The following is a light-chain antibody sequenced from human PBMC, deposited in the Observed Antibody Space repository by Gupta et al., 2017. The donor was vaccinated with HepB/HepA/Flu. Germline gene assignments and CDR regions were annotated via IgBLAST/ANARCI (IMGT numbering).Light chain of an antibody. CDR3: QQYYRTPWT. CDR2: WAS. CDR1: QSVLFSSDNNNY. Sequence: ILITQSPVSQAVSLGERATINCKPSQSVLFSSDNNNYLAWYQQKPGQPPKLLIFWASTRKSGVPDRFSGSGSGTDFTLTISSLQAEDVAVYYCQQYYRTPWTFGQGTKVEIK. J-gene: IGKJ1*01. V-gene: IGKV4-1*01.